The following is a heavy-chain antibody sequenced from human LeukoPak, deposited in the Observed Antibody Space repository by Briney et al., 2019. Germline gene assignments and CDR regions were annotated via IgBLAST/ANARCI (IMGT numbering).Heavy chain of an antibody. CDR1: GFTFSSYG. V-gene: IGHV3-33*01. CDR2: IWYDGSNK. Sequence: PGGSLRLSCAASGFTFSSYGMHWVRQAPGKGLEWVAVIWYDGSNKYYADSVKGRFTISRDNSKNTLYLQMNSLRAEDTAVYYCARGKGYYDSSGYYYSGSNWFDPWGQGTLVTVSS. CDR3: ARGKGYYDSSGYYYSGSNWFDP. J-gene: IGHJ5*02. D-gene: IGHD3-22*01.